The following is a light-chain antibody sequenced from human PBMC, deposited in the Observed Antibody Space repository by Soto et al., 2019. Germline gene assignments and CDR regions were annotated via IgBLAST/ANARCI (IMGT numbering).Light chain of an antibody. V-gene: IGLV2-14*03. Sequence: QSAPTQPASVSGSPGQSITISCTGTSSDVCSHNCASWYQQHPGKAPKLMIYDVSNRPSGVSYRFSGSKSGNTASLTISGLQAEDEAAYYCSSCTSSNTFGFGTGTKLTVL. CDR3: SSCTSSNTFG. CDR2: DVS. CDR1: SSDVCSHNC. J-gene: IGLJ1*01.